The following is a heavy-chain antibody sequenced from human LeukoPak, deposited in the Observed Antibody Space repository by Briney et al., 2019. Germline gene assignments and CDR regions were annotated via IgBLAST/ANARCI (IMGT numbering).Heavy chain of an antibody. J-gene: IGHJ4*02. D-gene: IGHD2-2*01. CDR2: ISSSISYI. CDR3: ARAVAYCSSTSCGTRYFDY. V-gene: IGHV3-21*01. Sequence: GGSLRLSCAASGFTFSSYSMNWVRQAPGKGLEWVSSISSSISYIYYADSVKGRFTISRDNAKNSLYMQMNSLRAEDTAVYYCARAVAYCSSTSCGTRYFDYWGQGTLVTVSS. CDR1: GFTFSSYS.